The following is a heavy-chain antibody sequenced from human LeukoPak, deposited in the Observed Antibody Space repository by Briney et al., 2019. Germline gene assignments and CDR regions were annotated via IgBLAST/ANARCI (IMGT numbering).Heavy chain of an antibody. CDR3: ARDSSY. V-gene: IGHV3-7*03. Sequence: GGSLRLSCAASGFTFSSHWMSWVRQAPGKGLEWVANIKQDGSEKYYVDSVKGRFTISRDNAKNSLYLQMNSLRAEDTAVYYCARDSSYWGQGTLVTVSS. CDR1: GFTFSSHW. J-gene: IGHJ4*02. CDR2: IKQDGSEK.